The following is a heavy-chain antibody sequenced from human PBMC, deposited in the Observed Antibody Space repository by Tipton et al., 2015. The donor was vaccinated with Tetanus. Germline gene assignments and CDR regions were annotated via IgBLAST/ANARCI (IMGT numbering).Heavy chain of an antibody. V-gene: IGHV4-61*08. CDR1: GVSISSGDYC. Sequence: TLSLTCTVSGVSISSGDYCWSWIRQRPGRGLEWVGYVHYTGKDNYNPSLRSRVTLSVDTSKNQFSLQMSSVTAADTAVYYCARIGWPENNKPGFDIWGQGTMVTVSS. J-gene: IGHJ3*02. CDR3: ARIGWPENNKPGFDI. D-gene: IGHD1/OR15-1a*01. CDR2: VHYTGKD.